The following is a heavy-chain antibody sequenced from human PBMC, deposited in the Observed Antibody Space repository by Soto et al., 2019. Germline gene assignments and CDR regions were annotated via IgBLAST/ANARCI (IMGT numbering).Heavy chain of an antibody. Sequence: QVQLVESGGGVVQPGRSLRLSCAASGFTFSSYGMHWVRQAPGKGLEWVAVISYDGSNKYYADSVKGRFTISRDNSKNTLYLQMNSLRAEDTAVYYCAKDAYYGSGSYWVYYYGMDVWGQGTTVTVSS. J-gene: IGHJ6*02. D-gene: IGHD3-10*01. V-gene: IGHV3-30*18. CDR3: AKDAYYGSGSYWVYYYGMDV. CDR2: ISYDGSNK. CDR1: GFTFSSYG.